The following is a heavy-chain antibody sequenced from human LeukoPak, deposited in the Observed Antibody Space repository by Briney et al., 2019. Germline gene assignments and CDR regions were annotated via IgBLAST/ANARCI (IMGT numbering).Heavy chain of an antibody. CDR1: GYTFTSYG. CDR3: ARAVAGHWYFDL. CDR2: ISAYNGNT. D-gene: IGHD6-19*01. V-gene: IGHV1-18*01. J-gene: IGHJ2*01. Sequence: RASVKVSCTASGYTFTSYGISWVRQAPGQGLEWMGWISAYNGNTNYAQKLQGRVTMTTDTSTSTAYMELRGLRSDDTAVYYCARAVAGHWYFDLWGRGTLVTVSS.